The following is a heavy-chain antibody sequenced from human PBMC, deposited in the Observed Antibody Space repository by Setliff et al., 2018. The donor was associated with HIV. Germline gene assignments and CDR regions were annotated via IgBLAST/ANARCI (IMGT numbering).Heavy chain of an antibody. Sequence: PSETLSLTCAVYGGSFNGYSWTWIRQPPGKGLEWIGGINHSGSTNYNPSLKSRVTISVDTSKSQFSLSLTSVTAADTAVYYCARRLGSGWFGYFQHWGQGTLVTVSS. D-gene: IGHD6-19*01. CDR3: ARRLGSGWFGYFQH. CDR2: INHSGST. J-gene: IGHJ1*01. CDR1: GGSFNGYS. V-gene: IGHV4-34*01.